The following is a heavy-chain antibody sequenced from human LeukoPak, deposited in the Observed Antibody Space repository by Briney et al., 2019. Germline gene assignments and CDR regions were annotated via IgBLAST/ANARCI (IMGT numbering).Heavy chain of an antibody. Sequence: GSLRLSCAASGFTFSNYEMNWVRQAPGKGLEWIGSIYYSGSTYYNPSLKSRVTISVDTSKNQFSLKLSSVTAADTAVYYCARSSPGGFFDYWGQGTLVTVSS. CDR3: ARSSPGGFFDY. CDR2: IYYSGST. J-gene: IGHJ4*02. CDR1: GFTFSNYE. V-gene: IGHV4-59*05. D-gene: IGHD2-8*02.